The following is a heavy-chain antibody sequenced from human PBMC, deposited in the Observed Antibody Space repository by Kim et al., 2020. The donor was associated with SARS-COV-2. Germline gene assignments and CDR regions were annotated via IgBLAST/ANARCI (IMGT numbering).Heavy chain of an antibody. J-gene: IGHJ5*02. CDR3: ARVTGLRSVVKFDP. V-gene: IGHV7-4-1*02. Sequence: QGFTGRFVFSLDTSVSTAYLQISSLKAEDTAVYYCARVTGLRSVVKFDPWGQGTLVTVSS. D-gene: IGHD4-17*01.